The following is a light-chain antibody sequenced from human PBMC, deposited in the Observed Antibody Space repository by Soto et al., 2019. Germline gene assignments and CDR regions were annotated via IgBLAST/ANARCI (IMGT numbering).Light chain of an antibody. V-gene: IGKV3-15*01. Sequence: DKVMTQSPATLSASPGERATLSCRASQSVSNNLAWYQQKPGQTPRLLIYAASTRATDIPARFSGSGSGTELTLTISSLQSEDFAIYYCQQYNNWPITFGQGTRLEIK. J-gene: IGKJ5*01. CDR2: AAS. CDR1: QSVSNN. CDR3: QQYNNWPIT.